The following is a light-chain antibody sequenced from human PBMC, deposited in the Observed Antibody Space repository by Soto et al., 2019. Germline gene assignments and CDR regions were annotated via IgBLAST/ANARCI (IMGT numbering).Light chain of an antibody. Sequence: DIQLTQSPSSLSASVGDSVTITCRASQSISDYLNWYQHRPGKAPNLLIYAASSLHTGVPSRFSGRGSGTDFTLTISSLQPEDFATYYCQHNYAAMYTFGQGTKLEI. CDR1: QSISDY. J-gene: IGKJ2*01. V-gene: IGKV1-39*01. CDR3: QHNYAAMYT. CDR2: AAS.